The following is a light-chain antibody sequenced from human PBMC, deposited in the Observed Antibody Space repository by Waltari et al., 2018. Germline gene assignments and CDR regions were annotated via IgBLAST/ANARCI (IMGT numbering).Light chain of an antibody. CDR1: SGDIGRHNF. V-gene: IGLV2-14*03. CDR3: STYSPSGTPYV. J-gene: IGLJ1*01. CDR2: DVS. Sequence: QSALTQPASVSGSPGQSITISCTGTSGDIGRHNFVSWYQQHPGKAPRLMIFDVSNRPSGVSGRFSGSKSGNAASLTISGLQAEDEADYYCSTYSPSGTPYVFGTGTEVTVL.